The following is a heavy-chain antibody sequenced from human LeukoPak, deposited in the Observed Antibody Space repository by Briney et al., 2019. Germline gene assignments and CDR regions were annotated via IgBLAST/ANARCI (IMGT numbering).Heavy chain of an antibody. CDR3: SRNGLVDFDY. CDR2: IRRRAYGGAA. CDR1: GFAFDDFA. J-gene: IGHJ4*02. Sequence: GGSLRLSCTPSGFAFDDFAMRWVRQPAGEGLEWVCFIRRRAYGGAAEYADSVKCRFIISRDDSKGIAYLQMNSLKTEDTVVYYCSRNGLVDFDYWGQGSRVIVSP. V-gene: IGHV3-49*04.